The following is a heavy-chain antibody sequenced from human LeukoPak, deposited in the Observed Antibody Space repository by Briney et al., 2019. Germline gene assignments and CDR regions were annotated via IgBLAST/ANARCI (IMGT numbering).Heavy chain of an antibody. CDR1: GGSISGSSYY. CDR2: GFYSGSA. Sequence: SETLSLTCPVSGGSISGSSYYWAWLRQPPGKGLEWIGSGFYSGSAYYNPSLKSRLTISVDTSKNQFSLDLSSATAADTAVYYCARLRGAMTPVTSDFDYWGQGTLVTVSS. D-gene: IGHD4-17*01. CDR3: ARLRGAMTPVTSDFDY. V-gene: IGHV4-39*01. J-gene: IGHJ4*02.